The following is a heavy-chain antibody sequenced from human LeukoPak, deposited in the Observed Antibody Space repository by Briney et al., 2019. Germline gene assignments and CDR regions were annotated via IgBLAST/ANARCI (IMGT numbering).Heavy chain of an antibody. V-gene: IGHV4-59*01. CDR1: GGSISSYY. Sequence: PSETLSLTCTVSGGSISSYYWSWIRQPPGKGLEWIGYIYYSGSTNYNPSLKSRVTISVDTSKNQFSLKLSSVTAADTAVYYCARAVGATDPFDYWGQGTLVTVSS. J-gene: IGHJ4*02. CDR3: ARAVGATDPFDY. D-gene: IGHD1-26*01. CDR2: IYYSGST.